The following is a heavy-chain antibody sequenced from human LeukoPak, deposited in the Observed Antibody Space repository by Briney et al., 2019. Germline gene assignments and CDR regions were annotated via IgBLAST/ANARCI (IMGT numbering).Heavy chain of an antibody. CDR3: ARGRVVVVTATAVVDAFDI. V-gene: IGHV4-30-2*01. Sequence: SQTLSLTCAVSGGSISSGGYSWSWIRQPPGKGLEWIGYIYHSGSTYYNPSLKSRVTISVDRSKNQFSLKLSSVTAADTAVYYCARGRVVVVTATAVVDAFDIWGQGTMVTVSS. CDR1: GGSISSGGYS. CDR2: IYHSGST. D-gene: IGHD2-21*02. J-gene: IGHJ3*02.